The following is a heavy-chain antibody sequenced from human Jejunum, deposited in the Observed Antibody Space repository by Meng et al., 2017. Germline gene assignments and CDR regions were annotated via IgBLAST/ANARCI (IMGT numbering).Heavy chain of an antibody. CDR3: ARDSRTSVDMIRGVHPFEY. D-gene: IGHD3-10*01. CDR1: GGSISRTTYY. V-gene: IGHV4-39*07. CDR2: LHYSGNT. J-gene: IGHJ4*02. Sequence: QFQREEPGPGLVKPSEPLPLTCTVSGGSISRTTYYWGWIRQPPGKGLEWIGSLHYSGNTNYNPSLKSRVTISVDTSSQQFSLNLRSVTAADTAVYYCARDSRTSVDMIRGVHPFEYWGQGMLVTVSS.